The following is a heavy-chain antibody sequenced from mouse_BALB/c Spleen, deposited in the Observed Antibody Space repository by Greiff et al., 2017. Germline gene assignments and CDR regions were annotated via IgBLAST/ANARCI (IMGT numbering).Heavy chain of an antibody. D-gene: IGHD3-2*01. CDR3: ARVDSSGYAWFAY. V-gene: IGHV3-2*02. J-gene: IGHJ3*01. CDR2: ISYSGST. Sequence: EVKLVESGPGLVKPSQSLSLTCTVTGYSITSDYAWNWIRQFPGNKLEWMGYISYSGSTSYNPSLKSRISITRDTSKNQFFLQLNSVTTEDTATYYCARVDSSGYAWFAYWGQGTLVTVSA. CDR1: GYSITSDYA.